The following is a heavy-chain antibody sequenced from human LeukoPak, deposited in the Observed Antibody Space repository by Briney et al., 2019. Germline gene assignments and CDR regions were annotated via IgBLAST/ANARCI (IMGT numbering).Heavy chain of an antibody. V-gene: IGHV3-21*01. CDR2: ISSSGTYT. J-gene: IGHJ4*02. CDR1: GFTFSSYS. CDR3: ARDPAYYDLLTGYPSGYFDY. D-gene: IGHD3-9*01. Sequence: PGGSLRLSCAASGFTFSSYSMNWVRQAPGKGLEWVSSISSSGTYTYYADSVKGRFTISRDNAKNSLYLQMNSLRAEDTAVYFCARDPAYYDLLTGYPSGYFDYRRQGTLVTVSS.